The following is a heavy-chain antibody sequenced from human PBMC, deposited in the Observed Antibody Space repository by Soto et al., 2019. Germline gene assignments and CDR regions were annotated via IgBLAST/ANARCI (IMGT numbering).Heavy chain of an antibody. CDR1: GFTFSSYA. CDR3: AKGRSSGWYRWLDP. J-gene: IGHJ5*02. D-gene: IGHD6-19*01. CDR2: IGGSGGST. V-gene: IGHV3-23*01. Sequence: GGSLRLSCAASGFTFSSYAMSWVRQAPGKGLEWVSGIGGSGGSTYYADSVKGRFTISRDNSKNTLYLQMNSLRAEDTALYFCAKGRSSGWYRWLDPWGQGTLVTAPQ.